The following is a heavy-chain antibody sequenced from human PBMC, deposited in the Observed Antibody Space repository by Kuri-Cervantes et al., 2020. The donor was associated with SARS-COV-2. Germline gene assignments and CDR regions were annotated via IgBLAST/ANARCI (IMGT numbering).Heavy chain of an antibody. D-gene: IGHD1-26*01. CDR1: GGSISSSSYY. V-gene: IGHV4-39*01. Sequence: SETLSLSCTVSGGSISSSSYYWGWIRQPPGKGLEWIGSIYYSGSTYYNPSLKSRVTISVDTSKNQFSLKLSSVTAADTAVYYCAREAWEGYFDYWGQGTLVTVSS. J-gene: IGHJ4*02. CDR2: IYYSGST. CDR3: AREAWEGYFDY.